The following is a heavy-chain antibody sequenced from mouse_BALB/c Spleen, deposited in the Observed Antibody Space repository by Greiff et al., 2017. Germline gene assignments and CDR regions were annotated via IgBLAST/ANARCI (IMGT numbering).Heavy chain of an antibody. Sequence: QVQLQQPGAELVKPGASVKLSCKASGYTFTSYWMHWVKQRPGQGLEWIGEIDPSDSYTNYNQKFKGKATLTVDKSSSTAYMQLSSLTSEDSAVYYCAREVYYYGSRGWFAYWGQGTLVTVSA. J-gene: IGHJ3*01. D-gene: IGHD1-1*01. V-gene: IGHV1-69*02. CDR2: IDPSDSYT. CDR1: GYTFTSYW. CDR3: AREVYYYGSRGWFAY.